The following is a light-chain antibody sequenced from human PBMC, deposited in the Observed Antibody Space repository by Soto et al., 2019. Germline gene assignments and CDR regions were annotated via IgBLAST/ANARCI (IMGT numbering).Light chain of an antibody. CDR2: DNT. V-gene: IGLV1-40*01. CDR3: QSYYNTLRGV. CDR1: SSNIGAGYE. Sequence: QSVLTQPHSVSGAPGQRVTISCTGSSSNIGAGYEVHWYQQFPGTAPKLLIYDNTNRPSGVPDRFSGSTSGTSASLAITGLQAEDEADYYCQSYYNTLRGVFGGGTKLTVL. J-gene: IGLJ3*02.